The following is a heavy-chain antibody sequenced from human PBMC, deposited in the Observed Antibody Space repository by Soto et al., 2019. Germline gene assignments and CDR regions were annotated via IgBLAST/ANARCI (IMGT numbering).Heavy chain of an antibody. CDR1: GGSISNGGYS. CDR2: IYHSGST. J-gene: IGHJ4*02. Sequence: PSETLSLTCAVSGGSISNGGYSWSWIRQPPGKGLEWIGYIYHSGSTYYNPSLKSRVTISVDRSKNQFSLKLSSVTAADTAVYYCARGPPFGYWGQGTLVTVSS. V-gene: IGHV4-30-2*01. CDR3: ARGPPFGY. D-gene: IGHD3-10*01.